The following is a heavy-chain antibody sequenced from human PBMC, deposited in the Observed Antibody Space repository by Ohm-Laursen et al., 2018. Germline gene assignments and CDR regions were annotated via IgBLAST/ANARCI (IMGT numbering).Heavy chain of an antibody. Sequence: SLRLSCAASGFTFDDYAMPWVQQAPGKGLEWVPGISWNSGSIGYADSVKGRFTISRDNAKNSLYLQMNSLRAEDTALYYCAKDMRCSGGSCYYFDYWGQGTLVTVSS. D-gene: IGHD2-15*01. V-gene: IGHV3-9*01. J-gene: IGHJ4*02. CDR1: GFTFDDYA. CDR3: AKDMRCSGGSCYYFDY. CDR2: ISWNSGSI.